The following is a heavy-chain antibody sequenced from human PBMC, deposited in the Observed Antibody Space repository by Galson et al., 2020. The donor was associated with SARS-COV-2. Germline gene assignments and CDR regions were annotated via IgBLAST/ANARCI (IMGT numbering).Heavy chain of an antibody. Sequence: SETLSLTCTVAGGSISTNYWTWIRQPPGKGLEWLGYIYFSGSTNYNPSLKSRVTISVDTSKNQFSLRVNSVTAADSATYYCARLPWIELWLRGWYFDLWGRGTLVTVSS. V-gene: IGHV4-59*01. D-gene: IGHD5-18*01. CDR3: ARLPWIELWLRGWYFDL. CDR2: IYFSGST. J-gene: IGHJ2*01. CDR1: GGSISTNY.